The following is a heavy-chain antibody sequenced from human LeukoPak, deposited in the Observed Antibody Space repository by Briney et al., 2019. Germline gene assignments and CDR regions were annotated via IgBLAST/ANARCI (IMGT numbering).Heavy chain of an antibody. V-gene: IGHV3-30*04. J-gene: IGHJ6*03. CDR2: ISYDGSNK. CDR1: GFTFSSYA. D-gene: IGHD2-2*01. CDR3: AKGGCSSTSCYARWGNYYYYMDV. Sequence: GSLRLSCAASGFTFSSYAMHWVRQAPGKGLEWVAVISYDGSNKYYADSVKGRFTISRDNSKNTLYLQMNSLRAEDTAVYYCAKGGCSSTSCYARWGNYYYYMDVWGKGTTVTISS.